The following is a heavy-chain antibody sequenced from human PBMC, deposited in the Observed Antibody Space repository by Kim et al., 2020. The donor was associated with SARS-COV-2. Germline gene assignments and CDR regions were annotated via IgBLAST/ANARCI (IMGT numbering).Heavy chain of an antibody. Sequence: GGSLRLYCAASGFTFSSYSMNWVRQAPGKGLEWVSSISSSSSYIYYADSVKGRVTISRDNAKNSLYLQMKSLRAEDTAVYYCARDRSCSDYYYYMDVWGKGAPVTVSS. V-gene: IGHV3-21*01. CDR2: ISSSSSYI. D-gene: IGHD3-10*01. CDR1: GFTFSSYS. CDR3: ARDRSCSDYYYYMDV. J-gene: IGHJ6*03.